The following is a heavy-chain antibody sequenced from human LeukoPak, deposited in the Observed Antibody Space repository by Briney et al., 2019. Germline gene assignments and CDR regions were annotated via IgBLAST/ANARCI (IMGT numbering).Heavy chain of an antibody. CDR3: ARHWGHWYYYYGMDV. D-gene: IGHD3-16*01. Sequence: SETLSLTCTVSGGSISSYYWSWIRQPPGKGLEWIGYIYYSGSTNYNPSLKSRVTISVDTSKNQFSLKLSSVTAADTAVYYCARHWGHWYYYYGMDVWGQGTTVTVSS. CDR1: GGSISSYY. J-gene: IGHJ6*02. V-gene: IGHV4-59*08. CDR2: IYYSGST.